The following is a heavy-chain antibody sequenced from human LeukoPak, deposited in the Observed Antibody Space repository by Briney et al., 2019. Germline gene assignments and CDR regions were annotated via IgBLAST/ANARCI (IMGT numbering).Heavy chain of an antibody. Sequence: SETLSLTCAVSGGSFSGYYWSWIRQPPGKGLEWIGEINHSGSTNYNPSLKSRVTISVDTSKNQFSLELSSVTAADTAVYYCARATTSSGWTRAEYFQHWGQGTLVTVSS. D-gene: IGHD6-19*01. V-gene: IGHV4-34*01. J-gene: IGHJ1*01. CDR2: INHSGST. CDR1: GGSFSGYY. CDR3: ARATTSSGWTRAEYFQH.